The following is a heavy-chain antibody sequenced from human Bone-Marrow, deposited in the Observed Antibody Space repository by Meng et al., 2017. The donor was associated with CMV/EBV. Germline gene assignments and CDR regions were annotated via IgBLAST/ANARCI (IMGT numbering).Heavy chain of an antibody. D-gene: IGHD3-22*01. CDR2: INPNSGGT. Sequence: VQLVQSGVEVKNPGASVKVPCQASGYTFTGYYMHWVRQAPGQGLEWMGWINPNSGGTNYAQKFQGRVTMTRDTSISTAYMELSRLRSDDTAVYYCARDPDYYDSSGYSPADYWGQGTLVTVSS. J-gene: IGHJ4*02. V-gene: IGHV1-2*02. CDR3: ARDPDYYDSSGYSPADY. CDR1: GYTFTGYY.